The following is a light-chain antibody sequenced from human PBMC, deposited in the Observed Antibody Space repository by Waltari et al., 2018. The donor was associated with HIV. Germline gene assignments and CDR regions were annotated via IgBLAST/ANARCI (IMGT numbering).Light chain of an antibody. CDR1: SSNIGSNL. J-gene: IGLJ3*02. CDR2: RNN. V-gene: IGLV1-47*01. CDR3: AAWDDSLSGHWV. Sequence: QSVLTQPPSASGTPGQRVTISCSGSSSNIGSNLVSWYQQLPGTAPKLLIYRNNQRPSGVPDRFSGSKSGTSAALAISGLRSEDEADYYCAAWDDSLSGHWVFGGGTKVTVL.